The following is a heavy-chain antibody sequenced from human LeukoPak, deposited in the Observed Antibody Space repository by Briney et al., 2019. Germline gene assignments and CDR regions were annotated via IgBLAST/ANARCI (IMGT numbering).Heavy chain of an antibody. CDR1: GVSFNIHY. J-gene: IGHJ5*02. Sequence: GGSLRLSCAASGVSFNIHYMAWVRQAPEKGLEWVSVRYIFCDTYYADSVKGRFTIPIDNSKKTLYLQMNNLTVDDTAVYSCARVQFQWFDPWGQGTLVTVSS. D-gene: IGHD6-19*01. CDR2: RYIFCDT. V-gene: IGHV3-66*01. CDR3: ARVQFQWFDP.